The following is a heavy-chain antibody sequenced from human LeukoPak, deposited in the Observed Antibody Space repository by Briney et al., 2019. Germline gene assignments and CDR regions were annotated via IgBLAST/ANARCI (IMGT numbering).Heavy chain of an antibody. CDR2: ISSSGSTI. V-gene: IGHV3-48*04. CDR1: GFTFSSYA. D-gene: IGHD6-19*01. CDR3: TTDGYSVAATLDY. Sequence: PGRSLRLSCAASGFTFSSYAMHWVRQAPGKGLEWVSYISSSGSTIYYADSVKGRFTISRDNAKNSLYLQMHSLKTEDAAVYYCTTDGYSVAATLDYWGQGTLVTVSS. J-gene: IGHJ4*02.